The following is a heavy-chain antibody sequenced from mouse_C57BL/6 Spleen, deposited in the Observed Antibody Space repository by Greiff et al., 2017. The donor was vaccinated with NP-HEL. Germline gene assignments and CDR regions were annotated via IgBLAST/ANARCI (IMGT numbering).Heavy chain of an antibody. CDR3: AREGIWLRGMDY. D-gene: IGHD2-2*01. CDR2: IYPGSGST. V-gene: IGHV1-55*01. CDR1: FYTFTSYL. Sequence: QVQLHEQVSYLVNPFSSFTISFKSSFYTFTSYLITFFNHIPLQCLEWIGDIYPGSGSTNYNEKFKSKATLTVDTSSSTAYMQLSSLTSEDAAVYYCAREGIWLRGMDYWGQGTSVTVSS. J-gene: IGHJ4*01.